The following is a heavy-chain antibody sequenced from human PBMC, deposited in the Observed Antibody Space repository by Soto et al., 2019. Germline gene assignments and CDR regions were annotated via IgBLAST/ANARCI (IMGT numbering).Heavy chain of an antibody. V-gene: IGHV1-8*01. CDR3: AREWEGSGFDP. Sequence: ASVKVSCKSSGYTFTSYDINWVRQATGQGLEWMGWMNPNSGNTAYALKFQGRVTMTRNTSISTAYMELSSLRSEDTAVYYCAREWEGSGFDPWGQGTLVTVSS. CDR2: MNPNSGNT. CDR1: GYTFTSYD. J-gene: IGHJ5*02. D-gene: IGHD1-26*01.